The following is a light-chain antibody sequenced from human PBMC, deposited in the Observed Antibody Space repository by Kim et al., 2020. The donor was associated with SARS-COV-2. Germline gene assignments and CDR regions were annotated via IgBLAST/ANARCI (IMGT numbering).Light chain of an antibody. CDR2: TDS. CDR3: QAWDNNNGV. CDR1: RLGDKY. J-gene: IGLJ3*02. V-gene: IGLV3-1*01. Sequence: VSPGQTASLTCSGDRLGDKYASGYQQKPGQSPVLVIYTDSRRPSGIPERFSGSNSGNTATLTISGTQAIDEADYYCQAWDNNNGVFGGGTQLTVL.